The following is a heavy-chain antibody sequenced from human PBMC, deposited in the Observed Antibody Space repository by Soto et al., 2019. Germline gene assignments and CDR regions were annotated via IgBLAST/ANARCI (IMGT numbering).Heavy chain of an antibody. CDR3: SRRAPEGFDP. V-gene: IGHV4-39*01. CDR1: GGSISRSSYC. J-gene: IGHJ5*02. Sequence: QLQLQESGPGLVKPSETLSLTCTVSGGSISRSSYCWGWIRQPPGKGLEWIGSLCYGGSTYYSPSLKSRDTISVDTSKNQVSLNLSSVTASETAVYYCSRRAPEGFDPWGQGILVSISS. CDR2: LCYGGST.